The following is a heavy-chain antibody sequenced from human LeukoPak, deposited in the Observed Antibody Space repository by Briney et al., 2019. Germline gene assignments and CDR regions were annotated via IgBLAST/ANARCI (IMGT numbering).Heavy chain of an antibody. CDR2: ISGSGGST. V-gene: IGHV3-23*01. CDR1: GFTFSSYA. J-gene: IGHJ4*02. CDR3: AKDVERYDFWSGYFNPFDY. Sequence: GGSLILSCAASGFTFSSYAMSWVRQAPGKGLEWVSAISGSGGSTYYADSVKGRFTISRDNSKNTLYLQMNSLRAEDTAVYYCAKDVERYDFWSGYFNPFDYWGQGTLVTVSS. D-gene: IGHD3-3*01.